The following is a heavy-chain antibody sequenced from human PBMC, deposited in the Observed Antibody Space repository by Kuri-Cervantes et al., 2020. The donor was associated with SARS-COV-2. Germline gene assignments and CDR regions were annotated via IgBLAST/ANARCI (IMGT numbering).Heavy chain of an antibody. CDR3: ASFGSGWYDDAFDI. CDR1: GFTFSDYY. J-gene: IGHJ3*02. V-gene: IGHV3-11*03. CDR2: ISSSSSYT. D-gene: IGHD6-19*01. Sequence: GEYLKISCAASGFTFSDYYMSWSRQAPGKGLEWVSYISSSSSYTNYADSVKGRFTISRDNAKNSLYLQMNSLRAEDTAVYYCASFGSGWYDDAFDIWGQGTMVTVSS.